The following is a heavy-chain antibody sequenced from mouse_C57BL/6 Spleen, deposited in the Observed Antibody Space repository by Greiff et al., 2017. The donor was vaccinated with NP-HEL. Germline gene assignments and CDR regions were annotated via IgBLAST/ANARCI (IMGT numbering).Heavy chain of an antibody. Sequence: VQLQQPGAELVRPGSSVKLSCKASGYTFTSYWMPWVTQRPIQGLEWIGNIDPSDSETHYNQKFKDKATLTVDKSSSTAYMQLSSLTSEDSAVYYCARSDYDEDYFDYWGQGTTLTVSS. D-gene: IGHD2-4*01. CDR3: ARSDYDEDYFDY. CDR1: GYTFTSYW. J-gene: IGHJ2*01. V-gene: IGHV1-52*01. CDR2: IDPSDSET.